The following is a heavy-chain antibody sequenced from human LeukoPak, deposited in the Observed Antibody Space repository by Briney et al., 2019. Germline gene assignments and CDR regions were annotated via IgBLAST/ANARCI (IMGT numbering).Heavy chain of an antibody. J-gene: IGHJ4*02. CDR1: GYTFTSYG. CDR3: ARESGGSYGVSDY. D-gene: IGHD1-26*01. V-gene: IGHV1-18*01. CDR2: ISAYNGNT. Sequence: ASVKVSCKASGYTFTSYGISWVRQAPGQGLEWMGWISAYNGNTNYAQKLQGRVTMTTDTSTSTACMELRSLRSDDTAVYYCARESGGSYGVSDYWGQGTLVTVSS.